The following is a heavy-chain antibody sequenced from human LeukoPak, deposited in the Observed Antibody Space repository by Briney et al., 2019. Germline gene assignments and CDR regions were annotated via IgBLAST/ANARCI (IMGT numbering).Heavy chain of an antibody. CDR1: GFTVSSNY. V-gene: IGHV3-66*01. CDR2: IYRDGST. Sequence: GGSLRLSCVVSGFTVSSNYMSWVRQAPGKGLEWVSVIYRDGSTYHADSVKGRFTISRDNSKNTLYLQMKSLRAEDTAVYYCAREYFNEPIDVWGKGTTVTISS. D-gene: IGHD3-9*01. J-gene: IGHJ6*03. CDR3: AREYFNEPIDV.